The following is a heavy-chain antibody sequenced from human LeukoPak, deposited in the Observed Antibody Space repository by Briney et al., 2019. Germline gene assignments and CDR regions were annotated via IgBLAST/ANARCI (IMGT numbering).Heavy chain of an antibody. Sequence: PETLSLTCIVSGGSTSSHSWSWIRHPPGKGRECIVYIYYSESTNYNPSLKSRVAISVDTSKNQFSLKLSSVTAADTGVYYCARVGQLLRNWFDPWGQGTLVTVSS. J-gene: IGHJ5*02. V-gene: IGHV4-59*11. CDR3: ARVGQLLRNWFDP. CDR2: IYYSEST. D-gene: IGHD2-2*01. CDR1: GGSTSSHS.